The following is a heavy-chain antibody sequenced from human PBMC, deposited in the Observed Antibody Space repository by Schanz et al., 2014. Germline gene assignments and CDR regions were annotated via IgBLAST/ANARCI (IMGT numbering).Heavy chain of an antibody. CDR2: ISGTGSTP. J-gene: IGHJ4*02. Sequence: EVQLVESGGDLVQPGGSLRLSCVGSGFTFTNYWMHWVRQSPGKGLVWVSGISGTGSTPYYADSVKGRYTISRDNSKNPLYLQMNSLRAEDPAIYYCSRDKGGYYPFDYWGQGSLVTVSS. V-gene: IGHV3-74*01. D-gene: IGHD3-22*01. CDR3: SRDKGGYYPFDY. CDR1: GFTFTNYW.